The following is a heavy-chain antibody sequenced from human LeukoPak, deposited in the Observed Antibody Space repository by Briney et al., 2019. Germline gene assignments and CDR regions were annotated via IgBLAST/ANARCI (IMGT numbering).Heavy chain of an antibody. Sequence: SETLSLTCTVSGGSISSYYWSWIRQPPGKGLEWIGYIYYSGSTNYNPSLKSRVTISVDTSKNQFSLKLSSVTAADTAVYYCARDRAGTTLIRHHNYYYMDVWGKGTTVTVSS. CDR2: IYYSGST. CDR1: GGSISSYY. J-gene: IGHJ6*03. D-gene: IGHD1-1*01. V-gene: IGHV4-59*01. CDR3: ARDRAGTTLIRHHNYYYMDV.